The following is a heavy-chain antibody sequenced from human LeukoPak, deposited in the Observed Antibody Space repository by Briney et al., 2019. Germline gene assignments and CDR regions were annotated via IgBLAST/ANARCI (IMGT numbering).Heavy chain of an antibody. CDR3: ARSFGVVTPFDY. CDR1: GGSISSGGYY. D-gene: IGHD3-3*01. J-gene: IGHJ4*02. CDR2: IYYSGST. Sequence: PSQTLSLTCTVSGGSISSGGYYWSWIRQHPGKGLEWIGYIYYSGSTYYSPSLKSRVTISVDTSKNQFSLKLSSVTAADTAVYYCARSFGVVTPFDYWGQGTLVTVSS. V-gene: IGHV4-31*03.